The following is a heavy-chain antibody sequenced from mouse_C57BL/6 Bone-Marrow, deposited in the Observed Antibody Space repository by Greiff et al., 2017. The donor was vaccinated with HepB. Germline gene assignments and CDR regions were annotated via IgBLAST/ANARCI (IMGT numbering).Heavy chain of an antibody. CDR2: IDPEDGDT. CDR1: GFNIKDYY. CDR3: TTLITTVVDAMDY. V-gene: IGHV14-1*01. J-gene: IGHJ4*01. D-gene: IGHD1-1*01. Sequence: VQLKESGAELVRPGASVKLSCTASGFNIKDYYMHWVKQRPEQGLEWIGRIDPEDGDTEYAPKFQGKATMTADTSSNTAYLQLSSLTSEDTAVYYCTTLITTVVDAMDYWGQGTSVTVSS.